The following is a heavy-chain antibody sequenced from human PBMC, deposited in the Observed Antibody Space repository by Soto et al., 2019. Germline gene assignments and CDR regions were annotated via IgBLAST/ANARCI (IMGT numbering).Heavy chain of an antibody. Sequence: PTLVNPTQTLTLTCTFSGFSLTTSGAAVAWIRQSPGKALEWLALIYWDDDKRYGPSLKSRLTITKDTSKNRVVLTMTNMDPVDTATYYCAGRNGFYFDSWGQGTRVTVSS. CDR2: IYWDDDK. D-gene: IGHD3-3*01. CDR3: AGRNGFYFDS. CDR1: GFSLTTSGAA. J-gene: IGHJ4*02. V-gene: IGHV2-5*05.